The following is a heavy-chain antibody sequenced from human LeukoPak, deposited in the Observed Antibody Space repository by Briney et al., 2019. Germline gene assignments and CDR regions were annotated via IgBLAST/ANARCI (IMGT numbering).Heavy chain of an antibody. Sequence: PSETLSLTCAVYGGSFSSYYWSWIRQPPGKGLEWIGYIYYSGTTSYNPSLKSRITISIDTSKNQFSLKLNSVAAADTAVYYCARESGNSWADYWGQGTLVTVSS. CDR1: GGSFSSYY. CDR2: IYYSGTT. D-gene: IGHD6-13*01. V-gene: IGHV4-59*01. J-gene: IGHJ4*02. CDR3: ARESGNSWADY.